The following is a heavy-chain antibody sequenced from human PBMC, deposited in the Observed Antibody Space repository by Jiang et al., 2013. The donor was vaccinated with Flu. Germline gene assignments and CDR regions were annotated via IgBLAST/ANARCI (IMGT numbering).Heavy chain of an antibody. V-gene: IGHV4-61*01. CDR3: AIKDYYDSSGPIVDY. Sequence: LLKPSETLSLTCTVSGGSVSSGSYYWSWIRQPPGKGLEWIGYIYYSGSTNYNPSLKSRVTISVDTSKNQFSLKLSSVTAADTAVYYCAIKDYYDSSGPIVDYWGQGTLVTVSS. J-gene: IGHJ4*02. CDR1: GGSVSSGSYY. CDR2: IYYSGST. D-gene: IGHD3-22*01.